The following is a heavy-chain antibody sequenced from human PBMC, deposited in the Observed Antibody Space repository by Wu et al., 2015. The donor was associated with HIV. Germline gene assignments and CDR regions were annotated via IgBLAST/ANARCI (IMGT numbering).Heavy chain of an antibody. D-gene: IGHD3/OR15-3a*01. J-gene: IGHJ6*02. V-gene: IGHV1-2*06. CDR1: RYTFNDHY. CDR3: ARTRNYYFGMDV. Sequence: QVQLVQSGAEVKRPGASVKVSCKASRYTFNDHYMHWVRRAPGQGLEWMGRINPNSGDTDFAQKFQGRVTMTRDTSVSTAYLELSGLTSDDTAVYYCARTRNYYFGMDVWGQGTTVTVSS. CDR2: INPNSGDT.